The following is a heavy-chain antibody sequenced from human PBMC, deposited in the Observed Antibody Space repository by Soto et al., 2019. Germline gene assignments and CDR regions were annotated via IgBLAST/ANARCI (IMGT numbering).Heavy chain of an antibody. Sequence: QELLVESGGGVVQPGTSLRLSCAASGSIFSGYGMHWVRQAPGKGLEWVAVIFYDGSNKNYADSVKGRFTISRDNSKNMLYLQMDSLRAEDTAVYYCARDGVGGTRFRGFCDYWGQETLVTVSS. CDR3: ARDGVGGTRFRGFCDY. CDR2: IFYDGSNK. CDR1: GSIFSGYG. J-gene: IGHJ4*02. V-gene: IGHV3-33*01. D-gene: IGHD1-7*01.